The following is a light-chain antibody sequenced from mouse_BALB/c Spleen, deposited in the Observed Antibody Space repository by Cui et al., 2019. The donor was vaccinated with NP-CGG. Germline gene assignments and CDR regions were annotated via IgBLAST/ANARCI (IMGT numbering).Light chain of an antibody. CDR2: GTN. CDR3: ALWYSNHWV. CDR1: TGAVTTSNY. J-gene: IGLJ1*01. Sequence: QAVVNQGSALTTSPGETVTLTCRSSTGAVTTSNYANWVQEKPDHLFSGLIGGTNNRAPGVPARFSGSLIGDKAVLTITGAQTEDEAIYFCALWYSNHWVFGGGTKLTVL. V-gene: IGLV1*01.